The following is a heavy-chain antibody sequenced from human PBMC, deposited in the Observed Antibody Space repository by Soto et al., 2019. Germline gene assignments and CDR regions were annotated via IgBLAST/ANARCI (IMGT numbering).Heavy chain of an antibody. CDR1: GFTFSSFA. CDR2: VSVSGGST. D-gene: IGHD3-3*01. J-gene: IGHJ4*02. CDR3: AKDRREGRFLEWLQFDY. Sequence: HPGGSLRLSCAASGFTFSSFAMSWVRQAPGKGLDWVSAVSVSGGSTYYADSVKGRFTISRDNSQNTFYLQMNSLRAEDTAVYYCAKDRREGRFLEWLQFDYWGQGAMVTVFS. V-gene: IGHV3-23*01.